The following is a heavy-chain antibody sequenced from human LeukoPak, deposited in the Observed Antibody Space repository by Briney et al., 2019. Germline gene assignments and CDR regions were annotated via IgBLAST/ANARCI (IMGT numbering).Heavy chain of an antibody. CDR1: GGSISSSSYY. CDR2: ISYSGST. Sequence: SETLSLTCTVSGGSISSSSYYWGWIRQPPGKGLEWIGNISYSGSTSYNLSLKSRVTISVDTSKNQFSLKLSSVTAADTAVYYCARYSSRDAFDIWGQGTMVTVSS. V-gene: IGHV4-39*07. D-gene: IGHD6-13*01. CDR3: ARYSSRDAFDI. J-gene: IGHJ3*02.